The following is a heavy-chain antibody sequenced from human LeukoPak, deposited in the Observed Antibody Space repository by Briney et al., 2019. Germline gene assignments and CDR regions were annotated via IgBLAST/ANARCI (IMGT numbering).Heavy chain of an antibody. CDR2: INHSGST. CDR1: GGSFSGYY. J-gene: IGHJ5*02. V-gene: IGHV4-34*01. CDR3: ARWAGATGGWFDP. Sequence: PSETLSLTCAVYGGSFSGYYWSWIRQPPGKGLEWIGEINHSGSTNYNPSLKSRVTISVDTSKNQFSLKLSSVTAADTAVYYCARWAGATGGWFDPWGQGTLVTVSS. D-gene: IGHD1-26*01.